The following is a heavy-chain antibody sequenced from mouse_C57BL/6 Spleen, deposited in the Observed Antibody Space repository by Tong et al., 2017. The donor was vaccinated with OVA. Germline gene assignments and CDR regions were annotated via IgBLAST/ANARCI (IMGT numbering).Heavy chain of an antibody. CDR3: ARDSGFAY. J-gene: IGHJ3*01. V-gene: IGHV1-4*01. CDR1: GYTFTSYT. Sequence: VQLQESGAELARPGASVKMSCKASGYTFTSYTMHWVKQRPGQGLEWIGYINPSSGYTNYNQKFKDKSTLTADKSSSTAYMQLSSRRSEDAAVYYGARDSGFAYWGQGTLVTVSA. CDR2: INPSSGYT.